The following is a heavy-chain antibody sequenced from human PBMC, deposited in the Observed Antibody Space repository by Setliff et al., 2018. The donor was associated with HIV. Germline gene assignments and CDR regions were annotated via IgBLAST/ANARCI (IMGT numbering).Heavy chain of an antibody. CDR1: GFTFSRYW. J-gene: IGHJ4*02. CDR3: AKGSCTGGSCVHFDY. V-gene: IGHV3-74*01. D-gene: IGHD2-15*01. CDR2: INNDTTTT. Sequence: PGGSLRLSCAASGFTFSRYWMHWVRQAPGQGLVWVSGINNDTTTTTYADSVKGRFSISRDNAKHSVYLQMNSVTTEDMALYYCAKGSCTGGSCVHFDYWGQGALVTVSS.